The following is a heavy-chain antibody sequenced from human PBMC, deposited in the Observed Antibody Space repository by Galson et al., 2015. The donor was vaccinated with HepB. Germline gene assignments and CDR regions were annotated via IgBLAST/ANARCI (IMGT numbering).Heavy chain of an antibody. V-gene: IGHV3-21*01. J-gene: IGHJ4*02. Sequence: SLRLSCAASGFTFSSYSMNWVRQAPGKGLEWVSSISSSSSYIYYADSVKGRFTISRDNAKNSLYLQMNSLRAEDTAVYYCARVPYYYDSSGYRYYFDYWGQGTLVTVSS. CDR3: ARVPYYYDSSGYRYYFDY. D-gene: IGHD3-22*01. CDR1: GFTFSSYS. CDR2: ISSSSSYI.